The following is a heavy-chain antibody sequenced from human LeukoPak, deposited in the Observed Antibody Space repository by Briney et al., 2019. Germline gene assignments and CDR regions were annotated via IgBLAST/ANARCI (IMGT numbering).Heavy chain of an antibody. CDR2: IRYDGSNK. D-gene: IGHD1-26*01. V-gene: IGHV3-30*02. CDR1: GFTFSSYE. Sequence: GALSLSFAASGFTFSSYEMNWVRPAPGKGLGWVAFIRYDGSNKYYSDSVKGRFTISRENSKNTLYLQMNSLRAEDTAVYYCAKRGRYSGSYYLYYFDYWGQGTLVTVSS. J-gene: IGHJ4*02. CDR3: AKRGRYSGSYYLYYFDY.